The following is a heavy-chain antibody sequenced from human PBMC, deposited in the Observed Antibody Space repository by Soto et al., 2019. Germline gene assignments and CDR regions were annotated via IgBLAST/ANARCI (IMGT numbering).Heavy chain of an antibody. Sequence: GASVKVSCKASGYTFTSYGISWVRQAPGQGLEWMGWISAYNGNTNYAQKLQGRVTMTTDTSTSTAYMELRSLRSDDTAVYYCSGYSSGYDAFDIWGQGTMVTVSS. V-gene: IGHV1-18*01. D-gene: IGHD6-19*01. CDR2: ISAYNGNT. CDR1: GYTFTSYG. CDR3: SGYSSGYDAFDI. J-gene: IGHJ3*02.